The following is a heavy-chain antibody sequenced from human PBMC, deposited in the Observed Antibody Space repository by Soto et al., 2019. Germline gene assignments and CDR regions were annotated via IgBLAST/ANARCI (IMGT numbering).Heavy chain of an antibody. CDR3: ARCMHGSTSCYDY. CDR2: INHSGST. V-gene: IGHV4-34*01. J-gene: IGHJ4*02. CDR1: GGSFSGYY. D-gene: IGHD2-2*01. Sequence: SETLSLTCAVYGGSFSGYYWSWIRQPPGKGLEWIGEINHSGSTNYNPSLKRRATISVDTTKTQFSLKLSSVTAADTAVYYCARCMHGSTSCYDYWGQGTLVTVSS.